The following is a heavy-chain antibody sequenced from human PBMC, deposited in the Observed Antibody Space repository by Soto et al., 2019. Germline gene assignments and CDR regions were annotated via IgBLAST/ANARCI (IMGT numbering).Heavy chain of an antibody. D-gene: IGHD2-8*01. CDR3: HTPHGRNGFDI. V-gene: IGHV3-15*01. J-gene: IGHJ3*02. CDR1: GFTFSNAW. Sequence: GGSLRLSCATSGFTFSNAWMAWVRQAPGKGLEWVGRIKSIADGGTSNYAAPVKGRFSISRHDSENTLYLQMNSLRVEDTGIYDCHTPHGRNGFDIWGRGTVVTVSS. CDR2: IKSIADGGTS.